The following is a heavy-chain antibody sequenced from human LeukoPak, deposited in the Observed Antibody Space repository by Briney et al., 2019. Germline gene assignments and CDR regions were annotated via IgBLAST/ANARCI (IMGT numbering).Heavy chain of an antibody. V-gene: IGHV3-21*01. CDR1: GFTFSSYI. CDR2: ISSSSSYI. J-gene: IGHJ4*02. Sequence: KPGGSLRLSCAASGFTFSSYIMNWVRQAPGKGLEWVSSISSSSSYIYYADSVKGRFTISRDNAKNSLYLQMNSLRAEDTAVYYCARARRYYDSSGYPHFDYWGQGTLVTVSS. CDR3: ARARRYYDSSGYPHFDY. D-gene: IGHD3-22*01.